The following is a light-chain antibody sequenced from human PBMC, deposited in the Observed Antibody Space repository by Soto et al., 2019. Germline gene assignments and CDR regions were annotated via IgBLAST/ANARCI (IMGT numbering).Light chain of an antibody. Sequence: AIRMTQSPSSLSASTGDSVTITCRASQGISSYLAWYQQKPGKAPKLLIYAASTLQSGVPSRFSGSGSGTDFTLPISCLQSEDFATYYCQQYYSYPRTFGQGTKLEIK. J-gene: IGKJ2*01. CDR3: QQYYSYPRT. CDR2: AAS. CDR1: QGISSY. V-gene: IGKV1-8*01.